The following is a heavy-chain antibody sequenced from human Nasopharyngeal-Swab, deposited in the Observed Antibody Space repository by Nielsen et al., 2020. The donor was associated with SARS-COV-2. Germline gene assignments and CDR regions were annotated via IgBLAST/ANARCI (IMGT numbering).Heavy chain of an antibody. Sequence: GESLKISCVASGFTFSNYEMNWVRQAPGKGLEWVSYISTSGTTIHYADSVRGRFTISRDNAKKSLYLQMNSLRAEDTAVYYCARASRGWYWGQGTLVTVSS. CDR1: GFTFSNYE. D-gene: IGHD6-19*01. CDR3: ARASRGWY. V-gene: IGHV3-48*03. CDR2: ISTSGTTI. J-gene: IGHJ4*02.